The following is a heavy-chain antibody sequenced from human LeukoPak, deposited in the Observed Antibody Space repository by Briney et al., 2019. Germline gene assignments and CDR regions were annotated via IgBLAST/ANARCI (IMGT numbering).Heavy chain of an antibody. Sequence: GASVKVSCKASGYTFTGYYMHWVRQAPGQGLEWMGWINPNSGGTNYAQKFQGRVTMTRDTSISTAYMELSRLRSDDTAVYYCARGAVGAVAGTNYYYYYYMDVWGKGTTVTVSS. CDR3: ARGAVGAVAGTNYYYYYYMDV. D-gene: IGHD6-19*01. V-gene: IGHV1-2*02. J-gene: IGHJ6*03. CDR2: INPNSGGT. CDR1: GYTFTGYY.